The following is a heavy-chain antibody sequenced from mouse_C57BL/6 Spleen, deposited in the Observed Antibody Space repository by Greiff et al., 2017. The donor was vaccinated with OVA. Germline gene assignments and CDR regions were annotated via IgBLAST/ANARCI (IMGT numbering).Heavy chain of an antibody. CDR2: IWRGGST. CDR1: GFSLTSYG. J-gene: IGHJ3*01. CDR3: AKNNNYDGAWFAY. D-gene: IGHD2-12*01. V-gene: IGHV2-5*01. Sequence: VQLQQSGPGLVQPSQSLSITCTVSGFSLTSYGVHWVRQSPGKGLEWLGVIWRGGSTDYNAAFMSRLSITKDNSKSQVFFKMNSLQADDTAIYYCAKNNNYDGAWFAYWGQGTLVTVSA.